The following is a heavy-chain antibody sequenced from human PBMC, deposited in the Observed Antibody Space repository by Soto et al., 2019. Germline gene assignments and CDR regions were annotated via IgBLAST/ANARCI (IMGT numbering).Heavy chain of an antibody. V-gene: IGHV3-33*01. CDR2: IWNDGSNK. D-gene: IGHD6-19*01. CDR3: ARDRYSSGWYDLDY. J-gene: IGHJ4*02. Sequence: QVQLVESGGGVVQPGRSLRLSCAASGFTFSSYGMHWVRQAPGKGLEWVAVIWNDGSNKYYADAVKGRSTISRDNSKNTLSLQMNSLRVEDTAVYYSARDRYSSGWYDLDYWGQGTLVTVSS. CDR1: GFTFSSYG.